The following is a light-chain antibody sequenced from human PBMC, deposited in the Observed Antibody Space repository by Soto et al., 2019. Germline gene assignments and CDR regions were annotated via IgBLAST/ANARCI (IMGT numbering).Light chain of an antibody. CDR3: QKYNSAPSVT. CDR2: AAS. Sequence: DIQMTQSPSSLSASVGDRVTITCRASQGISNYLAWYQQKPGKVPKLLIYAASTLQSGVPSRFSGSGSGTDFTLTISSLQPEDVANYYCQKYNSAPSVTFGQGTKVEIK. V-gene: IGKV1-27*01. CDR1: QGISNY. J-gene: IGKJ1*01.